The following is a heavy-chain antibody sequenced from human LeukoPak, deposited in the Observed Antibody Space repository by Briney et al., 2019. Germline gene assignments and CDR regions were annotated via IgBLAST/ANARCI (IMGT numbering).Heavy chain of an antibody. D-gene: IGHD3-22*01. CDR1: GGSISSYY. CDR2: IYDSGST. J-gene: IGHJ3*02. CDR3: ASLTTANAFDI. V-gene: IGHV4-59*01. Sequence: SPSETLSLTCTVSGGSISSYYGSWIRHPPGKGLEWIGYIYDSGSTNYNPSLKSRVTISVDTSKNQFSLKLSSVTAADTAVFYCASLTTANAFDIWGQGTMVTVSS.